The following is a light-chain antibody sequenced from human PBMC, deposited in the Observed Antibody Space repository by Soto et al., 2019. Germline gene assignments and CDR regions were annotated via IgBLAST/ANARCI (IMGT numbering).Light chain of an antibody. Sequence: DIQMTQSPSTLSASVGDRVTITCRASQSISSWLAWYKQKPGKAPKLLIYDASSLESGVPSRFSGSGSGTEFTLTISSLQPDDFATYYCQQYNSYAWTFGQGTKVDIK. V-gene: IGKV1-5*01. CDR3: QQYNSYAWT. CDR1: QSISSW. J-gene: IGKJ1*01. CDR2: DAS.